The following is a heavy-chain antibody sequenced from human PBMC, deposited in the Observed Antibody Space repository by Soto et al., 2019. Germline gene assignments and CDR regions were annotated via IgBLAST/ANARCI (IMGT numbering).Heavy chain of an antibody. D-gene: IGHD3-3*01. V-gene: IGHV3-30*18. Sequence: GGSLRLSCAASGFTFSSYGMHWVRQAPGKGLEWVAVISYDGSNKYYADSVKGRFTISRDNSKNTLYLQMNSLRAEDTVVYYCAKAPTRLRFLEWLPQKLGYYYGMDVWGQGTTVTVSS. CDR2: ISYDGSNK. J-gene: IGHJ6*02. CDR1: GFTFSSYG. CDR3: AKAPTRLRFLEWLPQKLGYYYGMDV.